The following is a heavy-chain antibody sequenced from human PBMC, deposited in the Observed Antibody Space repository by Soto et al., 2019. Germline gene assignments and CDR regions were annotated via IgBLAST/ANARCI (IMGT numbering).Heavy chain of an antibody. Sequence: PSETLSLTCAVYGGSFSGYYWSWIRQPPGKGLEWIGEINHSGSTNYNPSLKSRVTISVDTSKNQFSLKLSSVTAADTAVYYCASGDYNAGGSYYYYYYGMDVWGQGTTVTVSS. CDR2: INHSGST. D-gene: IGHD4-4*01. J-gene: IGHJ6*02. CDR3: ASGDYNAGGSYYYYYYGMDV. CDR1: GGSFSGYY. V-gene: IGHV4-34*01.